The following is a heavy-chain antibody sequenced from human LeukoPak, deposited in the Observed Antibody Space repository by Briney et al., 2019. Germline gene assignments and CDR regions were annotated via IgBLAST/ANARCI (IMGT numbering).Heavy chain of an antibody. J-gene: IGHJ5*02. CDR3: ARAGYCSGGSCWPWFDP. Sequence: ASVKVSCKASGYTFTSYYMHWVRQAPGQGLEWMGIINPNGGSTSYAQKFQGRVTMTRDMSTSTVYMELSSLRSEDTAVYYCARAGYCSGGSCWPWFDPWGQGTLVTVSP. CDR1: GYTFTSYY. CDR2: INPNGGST. D-gene: IGHD2-15*01. V-gene: IGHV1-46*01.